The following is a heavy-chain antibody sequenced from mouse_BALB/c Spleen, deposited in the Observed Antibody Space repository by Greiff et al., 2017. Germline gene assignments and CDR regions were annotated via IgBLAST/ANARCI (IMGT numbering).Heavy chain of an antibody. CDR3: ARASGQLGYGAMDY. CDR1: GYTFTDYY. D-gene: IGHD3-2*01. CDR2: IYPGSGNT. J-gene: IGHJ4*01. V-gene: IGHV1-77*01. Sequence: QVQLQQSGAELARPGASVKLSCKASGYTFTDYYINWVKQRTGQGLEWIGEIYPGSGNTYYNEKFKGKATLTADKSSSTAYMQLSSLTSEDSAVYFCARASGQLGYGAMDYWGQGTSVTVSS.